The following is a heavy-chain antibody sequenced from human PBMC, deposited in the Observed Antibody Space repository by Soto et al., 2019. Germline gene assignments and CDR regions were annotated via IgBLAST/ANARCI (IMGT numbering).Heavy chain of an antibody. CDR1: GGTFSSYA. Sequence: GASVKVSCKASGGTFSSYAISWVRQAPGQGLEWMGGIIPIFGTANYAHKFQGRVTITADESTSTAYMELSSLRSEDTAVYYCARSIKGLELAYYDGMDVWGQGTTVTVSS. CDR3: ARSIKGLELAYYDGMDV. CDR2: IIPIFGTA. V-gene: IGHV1-69*13. J-gene: IGHJ6*02. D-gene: IGHD1-7*01.